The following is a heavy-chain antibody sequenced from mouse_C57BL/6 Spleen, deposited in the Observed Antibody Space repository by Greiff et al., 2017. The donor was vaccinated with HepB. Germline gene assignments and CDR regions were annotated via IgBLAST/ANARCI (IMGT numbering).Heavy chain of an antibody. D-gene: IGHD2-2*01. CDR1: GFTFSDYY. J-gene: IGHJ2*01. V-gene: IGHV5-12*01. CDR2: ISNGGGST. Sequence: EVQGVESGGGLVQPGGSLKLSCAASGFTFSDYYMYWVRQTPEKRLEWVAYISNGGGSTYYPDTVKGRFTISRDNAKTTLYLQMSRLKSEDTAMYYCARRMVTTGGLDYWGQGTTLTVSS. CDR3: ARRMVTTGGLDY.